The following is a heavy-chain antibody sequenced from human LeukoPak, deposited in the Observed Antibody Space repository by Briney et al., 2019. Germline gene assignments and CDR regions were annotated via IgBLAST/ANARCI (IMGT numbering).Heavy chain of an antibody. Sequence: SETLSLTCAVYGGSFSGYYWSWIRQPPGKGLEWIGEINHSGSTNYNPSLKSRVTISVDTSKNQFSLKLSSVTAADTAVYYCARVYCSSTSCYGNDAFDIWGQGTMVTVSS. CDR2: INHSGST. D-gene: IGHD2-2*01. CDR3: ARVYCSSTSCYGNDAFDI. J-gene: IGHJ3*02. CDR1: GGSFSGYY. V-gene: IGHV4-34*01.